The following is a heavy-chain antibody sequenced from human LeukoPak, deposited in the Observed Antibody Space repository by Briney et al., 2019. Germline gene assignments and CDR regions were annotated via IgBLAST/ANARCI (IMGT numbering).Heavy chain of an antibody. Sequence: ASVKVSCKASGYTFTGYYIHWVRQAPGQGLEWVGWINPNSGATNYAQEFQGRVTMTRDTSTSTVYMELSSLRSEDSAVYYCARGTTIFGEAASDYWGQGTLVTVSS. CDR2: INPNSGAT. V-gene: IGHV1-2*02. J-gene: IGHJ4*02. CDR1: GYTFTGYY. CDR3: ARGTTIFGEAASDY. D-gene: IGHD3-3*01.